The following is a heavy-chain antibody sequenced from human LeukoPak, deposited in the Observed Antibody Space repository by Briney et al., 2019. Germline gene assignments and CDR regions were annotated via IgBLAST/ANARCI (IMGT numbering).Heavy chain of an antibody. Sequence: PGGSLRLSCAASGFTFSSSWMSWVRQAPGKGLEGVANIKQDGSEKYYVDSVKGRFTISRDNAKNSLYLQMNSLRAEDTAVYYCARGSSSSGYYYYFDYWGQGTLVTVSS. J-gene: IGHJ4*02. V-gene: IGHV3-7*01. CDR3: ARGSSSSGYYYYFDY. CDR1: GFTFSSSW. CDR2: IKQDGSEK. D-gene: IGHD3-22*01.